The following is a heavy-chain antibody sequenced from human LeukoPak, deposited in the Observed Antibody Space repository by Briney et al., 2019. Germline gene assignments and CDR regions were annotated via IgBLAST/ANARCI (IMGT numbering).Heavy chain of an antibody. CDR2: INTNTGNP. D-gene: IGHD6-13*01. J-gene: IGHJ6*03. V-gene: IGHV7-4-1*02. CDR3: ASQAIAAAGTGYYYYYYYMDV. CDR1: GYTFTSYA. Sequence: ASVKVSCKASGYTFTSYAMNWVRQAPGQGLEWMGWINTNTGNPTYAQGFTGRFVFSLDTSVSTAYLQISSLKAEDTAVYYRASQAIAAAGTGYYYYYYYMDVWGEGTTVTVSS.